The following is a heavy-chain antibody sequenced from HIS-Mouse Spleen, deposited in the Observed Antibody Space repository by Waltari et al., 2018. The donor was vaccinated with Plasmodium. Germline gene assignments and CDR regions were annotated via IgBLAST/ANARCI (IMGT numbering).Heavy chain of an antibody. CDR1: GFTVSSNY. Sequence: EVQLVESGGGLVQPGGSLRLSCAASGFTVSSNYMSWVRQAPGKGLGVGSVSYSGGSKYYADAGKGRLTISRDNSKNTRYLQMNSLRAEDTAVYYCATPRVGGSYFDYWGQGTLFTVSS. J-gene: IGHJ4*02. CDR3: ATPRVGGSYFDY. CDR2: SYSGGSK. V-gene: IGHV3-66*01. D-gene: IGHD1-26*01.